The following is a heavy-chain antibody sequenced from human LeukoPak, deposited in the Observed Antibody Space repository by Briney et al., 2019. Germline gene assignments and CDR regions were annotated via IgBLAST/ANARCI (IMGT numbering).Heavy chain of an antibody. CDR3: AKFFASSSRFPFDY. Sequence: GGSLRLSCAASGFTFSSYAMSWVRQAPGKGLEWLSSISGGGGTTYYADSVKGRFTISRVNSKNTLYLQMNSLRAEDTAVYYCAKFFASSSRFPFDYWGQGTLVTVSS. CDR2: ISGGGGTT. V-gene: IGHV3-23*01. D-gene: IGHD6-13*01. CDR1: GFTFSSYA. J-gene: IGHJ4*02.